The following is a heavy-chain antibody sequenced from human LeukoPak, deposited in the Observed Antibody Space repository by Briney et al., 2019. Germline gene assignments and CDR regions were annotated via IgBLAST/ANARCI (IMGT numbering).Heavy chain of an antibody. CDR1: GYTFTSYD. D-gene: IGHD4-17*01. Sequence: ASVKVSCKASGYTFTSYDINWVRQATGQGLEWMGWMNPNSGNTGYAQKFQGRVTMTRNTSISTAYMELSSLRSEDTAVYYCARGRRGYGPYYYYYMDVWGKGTTVTISS. J-gene: IGHJ6*03. V-gene: IGHV1-8*01. CDR2: MNPNSGNT. CDR3: ARGRRGYGPYYYYYMDV.